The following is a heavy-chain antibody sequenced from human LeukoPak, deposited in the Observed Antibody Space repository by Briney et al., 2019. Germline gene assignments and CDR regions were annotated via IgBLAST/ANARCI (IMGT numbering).Heavy chain of an antibody. V-gene: IGHV4-4*07. CDR2: IYTSGST. CDR1: GGSIENHH. D-gene: IGHD2-2*01. CDR3: ARLDGYCSSTSCYGYFDY. J-gene: IGHJ4*02. Sequence: PSKTLSLTCTVSGGSIENHHWTWIRQPTGKGLEWIGRIYTSGSTNYNPSLKSRVTMSVDTSKNQFSLKLSSVTAADTAVYYCARLDGYCSSTSCYGYFDYWGQGTLVTVSS.